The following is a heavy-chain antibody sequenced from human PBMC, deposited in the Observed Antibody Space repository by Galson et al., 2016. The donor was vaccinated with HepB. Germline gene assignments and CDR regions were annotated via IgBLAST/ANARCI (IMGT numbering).Heavy chain of an antibody. Sequence: SLRLSCAASGFTFSSYAMHWVRQAPGKGLEWVAVISSDGTDENYADSVKGRFTISRDTSNNTLYLQMNSLTAEDTAFYYCARGLLYFYGSGNYWRGDCWGHGTLVTVSS. CDR1: GFTFSSYA. CDR2: ISSDGTDE. D-gene: IGHD3-10*01. J-gene: IGHJ4*01. V-gene: IGHV3-30*03. CDR3: ARGLLYFYGSGNYWRGDC.